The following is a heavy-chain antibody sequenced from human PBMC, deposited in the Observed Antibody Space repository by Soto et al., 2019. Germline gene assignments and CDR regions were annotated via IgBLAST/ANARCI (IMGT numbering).Heavy chain of an antibody. D-gene: IGHD2-15*01. CDR1: GFTFNNYG. CDR2: ISDSGDTT. J-gene: IGHJ6*03. CDR3: ASKGAVYFSVSSCYYMGV. V-gene: IGHV3-23*01. Sequence: EVQLLDSGGGLVQPGGSLRLSCVASGFTFNNYGVSWVRQAPGKGLEWVSSISDSGDTTSNAVSVKGRFTISRDNSKNTMYLQMNSLRVEDTSLYYCASKGAVYFSVSSCYYMGVWDKGTTVAVSS.